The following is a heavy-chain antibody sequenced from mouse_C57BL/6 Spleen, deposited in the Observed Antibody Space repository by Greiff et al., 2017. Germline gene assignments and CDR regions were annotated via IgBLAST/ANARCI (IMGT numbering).Heavy chain of an antibody. Sequence: VQLQQSGPVLVKPGASVKMSCKASGYTFTDYYMNWVKQSHGKSLEWIGVINPYNGGTSYNQKFKGKATLTVDKSSSTAYMELNSLTSEDSAVYYGAGYDYDGGAWSAYWGQGTLVTVSA. CDR2: INPYNGGT. V-gene: IGHV1-19*01. CDR1: GYTFTDYY. CDR3: AGYDYDGGAWSAY. D-gene: IGHD2-4*01. J-gene: IGHJ3*01.